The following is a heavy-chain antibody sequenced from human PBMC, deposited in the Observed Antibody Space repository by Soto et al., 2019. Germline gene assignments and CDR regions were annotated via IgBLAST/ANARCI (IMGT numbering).Heavy chain of an antibody. J-gene: IGHJ4*02. V-gene: IGHV4-39*01. Sequence: QLQLQESGPGLVKPSETLSLTCTVSGGSISSSSYYWGWIRQPPGKGLESIGSIYYSGSTYYNPYPKSRXXLXVXXSKNPFSLKLSSVTAADTAVYYCARVTSVTSPSDCWGQGTLVTVSS. CDR2: IYYSGST. D-gene: IGHD2-2*01. CDR1: GGSISSSSYY. CDR3: ARVTSVTSPSDC.